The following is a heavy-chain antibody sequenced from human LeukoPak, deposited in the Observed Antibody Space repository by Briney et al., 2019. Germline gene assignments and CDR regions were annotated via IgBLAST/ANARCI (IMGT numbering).Heavy chain of an antibody. CDR2: ICGSGGCT. V-gene: IGHV3-23*01. Sequence: GGSLRLSCEASGFTFNTYAIYWVRQAPGKGLEWVSGICGSGGCTYYADSVKGRFTISRDNSKNTVYLQMNSLTADDTAVYYCAKTTVGYSSGRYPGWPADCWGQGTLVTVSS. CDR1: GFTFNTYA. D-gene: IGHD6-19*01. CDR3: AKTTVGYSSGRYPGWPADC. J-gene: IGHJ4*02.